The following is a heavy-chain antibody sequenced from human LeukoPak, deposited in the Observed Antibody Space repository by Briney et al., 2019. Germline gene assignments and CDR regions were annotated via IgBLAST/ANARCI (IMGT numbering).Heavy chain of an antibody. CDR2: ISSSSNTI. CDR3: ARAQFLWFGLVL. CDR1: GFTFNYFR. D-gene: IGHD3-10*01. Sequence: QSGGSLRSSCAASGFTFNYFRVNWVGQAPGKGLEWVSYISSSSNTIYYADSVKGRFTISRDNARNSLYLQMNSLRAEDTAVYYCARAQFLWFGLVLWPRETRVTVSS. V-gene: IGHV3-48*01. J-gene: IGHJ6*02.